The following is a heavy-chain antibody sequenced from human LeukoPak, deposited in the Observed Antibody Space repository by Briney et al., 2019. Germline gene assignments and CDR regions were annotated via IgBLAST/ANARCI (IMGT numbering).Heavy chain of an antibody. V-gene: IGHV4-31*03. CDR3: ARAKGCSSTSCYTFDY. CDR2: IYYSGST. CDR1: GGSISSSSYY. J-gene: IGHJ4*02. Sequence: SETLSLTCTVSGGSISSSSYYWGWIRQPPGKGLEWIGYIYYSGSTYYNPSLKSRVTISVDTSKNQFSLKLSSVTAADTAVYYCARAKGCSSTSCYTFDYWGQGTLVTVSS. D-gene: IGHD2-2*02.